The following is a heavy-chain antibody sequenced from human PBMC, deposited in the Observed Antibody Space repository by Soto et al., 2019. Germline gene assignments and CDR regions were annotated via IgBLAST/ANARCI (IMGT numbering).Heavy chain of an antibody. CDR3: ARMGSNLNWFDP. CDR1: GYSISSGYY. V-gene: IGHV4-38-2*01. D-gene: IGHD1-26*01. Sequence: LSLTCAVSGYSISSGYYWGWIRQPPGKGLEWIGSIYHSGSTYYNPSLKSRVTISVDTSKNQFSLKLSSVTAADTAVYYCARMGSNLNWFDPWGQGTLVTVSS. CDR2: IYHSGST. J-gene: IGHJ5*02.